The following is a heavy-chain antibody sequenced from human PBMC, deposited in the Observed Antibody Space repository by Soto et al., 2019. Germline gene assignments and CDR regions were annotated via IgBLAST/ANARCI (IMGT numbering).Heavy chain of an antibody. CDR1: GYTFTSYY. Sequence: ASVKVSWKASGYTFTSYYMHWVRQAPGQGLEWMGIINPSGGSTSYAQKFQGRVTMTRDTSTSTVYMELSSLRSEDTAVYYCARAQKLYYDILTGYYXLGYWGQGTLVTVSS. D-gene: IGHD3-9*01. V-gene: IGHV1-46*01. CDR2: INPSGGST. CDR3: ARAQKLYYDILTGYYXLGY. J-gene: IGHJ1*01.